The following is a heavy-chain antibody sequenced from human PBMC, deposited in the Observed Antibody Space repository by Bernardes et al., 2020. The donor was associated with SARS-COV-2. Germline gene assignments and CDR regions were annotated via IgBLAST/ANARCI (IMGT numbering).Heavy chain of an antibody. CDR3: ANYYDSRNGNWFDP. J-gene: IGHJ5*02. Sequence: SETLSLTCAVYGGSFSGYYWSWIRQPPGKGLEWIGEINHSGSTNYNPSLKSRVTISVDTSKNQFSLKLSSVTAADTAVYYCANYYDSRNGNWFDPWGQGTLVTVSS. CDR1: GGSFSGYY. CDR2: INHSGST. V-gene: IGHV4-34*01. D-gene: IGHD3-22*01.